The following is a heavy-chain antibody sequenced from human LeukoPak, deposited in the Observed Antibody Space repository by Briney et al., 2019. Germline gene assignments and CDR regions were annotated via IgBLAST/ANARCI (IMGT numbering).Heavy chain of an antibody. V-gene: IGHV5-51*01. CDR3: ARFEVNHEDSSSFYYFDH. J-gene: IGHJ4*02. CDR2: IYPDDSDT. D-gene: IGHD3-22*01. Sequence: GESLKISCRVSGYAFASYWIGWVRQVPGKGLEWMGIIYPDDSDTKYSPSFQGQVAFSADKSVNTAYLQWSSLKASDSATYYCARFEVNHEDSSSFYYFDHWGQGTLVTVSS. CDR1: GYAFASYW.